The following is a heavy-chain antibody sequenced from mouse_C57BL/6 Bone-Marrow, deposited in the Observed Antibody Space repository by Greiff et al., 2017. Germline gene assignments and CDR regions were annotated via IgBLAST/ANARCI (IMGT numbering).Heavy chain of an antibody. Sequence: EVHLVESGGDLVKPGGSLKLSCAASGFTFSSYGMSWVRQTPDKRLEWVATISSGGSYTYYPDSVKGRFTISRDNAKNTLYLQMSSLKSEDTAMYYCARRSQYLYYFDYWGQGTTLTVSS. CDR2: ISSGGSYT. CDR3: ARRSQYLYYFDY. J-gene: IGHJ2*01. V-gene: IGHV5-6*01. D-gene: IGHD5-1*01. CDR1: GFTFSSYG.